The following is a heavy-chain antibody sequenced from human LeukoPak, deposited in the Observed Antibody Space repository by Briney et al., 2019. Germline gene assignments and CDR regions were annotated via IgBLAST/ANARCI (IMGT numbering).Heavy chain of an antibody. J-gene: IGHJ4*02. CDR2: ISSNGGST. V-gene: IGHV3-64*01. D-gene: IGHD5-24*01. Sequence: PGGSLRLSCAASGFTFSSYAMHWVRQAPRKGLEYVSAISSNGGSTYYANSVKGRFTISRDNSKDTLYLQMGSLRAEDMAVYYCARGARDGYNSWGQGTLVTVSS. CDR1: GFTFSSYA. CDR3: ARGARDGYNS.